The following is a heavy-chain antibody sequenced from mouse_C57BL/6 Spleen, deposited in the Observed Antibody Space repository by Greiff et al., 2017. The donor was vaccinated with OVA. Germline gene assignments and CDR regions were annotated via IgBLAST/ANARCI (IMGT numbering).Heavy chain of an antibody. Sequence: EVKLVESGGGLVKPGGSLKLSCAASGFTFSSYTMSWVRQTPEKRLEWVATISGGGGNTYYPDSVKGRFTISRDNAKNTLYLQMSSLRSEDTALYYCARHNYGSSYWYFDVWGTGTTVTVSS. D-gene: IGHD1-1*01. CDR2: ISGGGGNT. J-gene: IGHJ1*03. V-gene: IGHV5-9*01. CDR1: GFTFSSYT. CDR3: ARHNYGSSYWYFDV.